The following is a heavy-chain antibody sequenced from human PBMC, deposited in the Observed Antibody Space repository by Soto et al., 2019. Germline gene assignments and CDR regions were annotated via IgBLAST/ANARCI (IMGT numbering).Heavy chain of an antibody. V-gene: IGHV1-18*01. CDR1: GYTFTNYG. D-gene: IGHD3-10*01. J-gene: IGHJ5*02. CDR2: INVYNGNT. Sequence: QVQLVQSGGEVKKPGASVKVSCKASGYTFTNYGISWVRQAPGQGLEWMGWINVYNGNTKYAQKVQGRVTMTTDTSTRPAYMELRSLRSDDTAVYYCARGVGSGSYYNQDNWFDPWGQGTLVTVSS. CDR3: ARGVGSGSYYNQDNWFDP.